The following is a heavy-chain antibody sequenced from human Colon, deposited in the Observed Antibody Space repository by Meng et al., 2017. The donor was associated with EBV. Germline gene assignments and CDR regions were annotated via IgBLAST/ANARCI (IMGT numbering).Heavy chain of an antibody. CDR3: ARGPGGSYYLYYFDY. J-gene: IGHJ4*02. V-gene: IGHV4-34*01. Sequence: QAHSLEACAALLQPSEPLSLTFAVYGGSFICYYRSWSRQPPQQGLEWIGEINHSGSTNYNPSLKSRVTISVDTSKKQFSLKLSSVTAADTSVYYCARGPGGSYYLYYFDYWGQGTLVTVSS. D-gene: IGHD1-26*01. CDR1: GGSFICYY. CDR2: INHSGST.